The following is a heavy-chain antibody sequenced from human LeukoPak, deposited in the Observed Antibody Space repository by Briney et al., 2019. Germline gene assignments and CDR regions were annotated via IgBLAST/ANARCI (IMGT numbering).Heavy chain of an antibody. D-gene: IGHD3-10*01. CDR3: AREGFGSGTNLEVGYFDY. CDR1: GYIFTRNV. V-gene: IGHV1-3*04. J-gene: IGHJ4*02. CDR2: INTGGDT. Sequence: ASVKVSCKTSGYIFTRNVIHWVRQAPGQRLEWMGWINTGGDTAYSQRFQGRVTIISDTSASTAYMDLSNLRSEDTAVYYCAREGFGSGTNLEVGYFDYWGQGSLVTVSS.